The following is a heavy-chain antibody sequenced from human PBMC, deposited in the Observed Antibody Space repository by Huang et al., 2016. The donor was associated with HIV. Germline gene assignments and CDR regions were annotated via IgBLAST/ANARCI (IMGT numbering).Heavy chain of an antibody. V-gene: IGHV1-24*01. CDR3: VTSRKTMSGGRVGWFDP. CDR1: GKSVSEVA. Sequence: QVQLVQFGAEVKKPGASVKVSCKVSGKSVSEVAMHWVRQAPGKGLEWMGGFGAIEGGTVYQEKCQGRGSMTEDTSTDTAYMELSGLRSDDTAVYYCVTSRKTMSGGRVGWFDPWGQGTLVTVSS. D-gene: IGHD3-3*01. CDR2: FGAIEGGT. J-gene: IGHJ5*02.